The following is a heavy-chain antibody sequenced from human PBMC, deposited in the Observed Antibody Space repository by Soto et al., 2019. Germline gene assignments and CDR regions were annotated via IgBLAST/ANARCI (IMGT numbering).Heavy chain of an antibody. V-gene: IGHV3-13*01. CDR3: ARGGGYDAFDI. CDR2: IGTAGDT. Sequence: GGSLRLSCAASGFTFSSYDMHWVRQATGKGLEWVSAIGTAGDTYYPGSVKGRFTISRENAKNSLYLQMNSLRAGDTACYYCARGGGYDAFDIWGQGTMVTVSS. CDR1: GFTFSSYD. D-gene: IGHD6-25*01. J-gene: IGHJ3*02.